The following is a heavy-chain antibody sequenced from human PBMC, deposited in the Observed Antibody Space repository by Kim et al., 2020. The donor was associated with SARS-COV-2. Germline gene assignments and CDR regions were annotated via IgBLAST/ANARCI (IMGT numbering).Heavy chain of an antibody. D-gene: IGHD5-12*01. J-gene: IGHJ4*02. CDR2: IIPIFGTA. CDR1: GGTFSSYA. Sequence: SVKVSCKASGGTFSSYAISWVRQAPGQGLEWMGGIIPIFGTANYAQKFQGRVTITADESTSTAYMELSSLRSEDTAVYYCAREKARLGMATIWGYLGYWGQGTLVTVSS. CDR3: AREKARLGMATIWGYLGY. V-gene: IGHV1-69*13.